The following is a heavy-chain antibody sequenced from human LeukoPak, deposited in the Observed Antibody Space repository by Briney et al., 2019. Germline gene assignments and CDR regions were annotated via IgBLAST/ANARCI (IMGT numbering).Heavy chain of an antibody. CDR2: IRYDGSNK. J-gene: IGHJ4*02. CDR1: GFTFSSYG. CDR3: AREPGSYLDSYFDY. D-gene: IGHD1-26*01. Sequence: GGSLRLACAASGFTFSSYGMHWVRQAPGKGLEWVAVIRYDGSNKYYADSVKGRFTISRDNSKNTLYLQMNSLRAEDTAVYYCAREPGSYLDSYFDYWGQGTLVTVSS. V-gene: IGHV3-33*01.